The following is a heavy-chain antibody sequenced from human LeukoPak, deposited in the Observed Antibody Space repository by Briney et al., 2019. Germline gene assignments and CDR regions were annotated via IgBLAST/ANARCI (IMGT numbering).Heavy chain of an antibody. CDR1: GFTFSSYW. J-gene: IGHJ4*02. V-gene: IGHV3-74*01. CDR2: INNDGSST. D-gene: IGHD3-22*01. CDR3: ARYYYDRSAYLDY. Sequence: GGSLRLSCAASGFTFSSYWMHWVRHAPGKGLVWVSHINNDGSSTSYADSVKGRFTISRDNAKNPLYLQMNSLRAEDTAVYYCARYYYDRSAYLDYWGQGTLVTVSS.